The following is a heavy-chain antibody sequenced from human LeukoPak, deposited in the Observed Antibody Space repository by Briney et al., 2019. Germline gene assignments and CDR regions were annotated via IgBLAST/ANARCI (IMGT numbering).Heavy chain of an antibody. CDR1: GGSISSGGYS. V-gene: IGHV4-30-2*02. CDR3: ASHSIMVRGVIDY. Sequence: PSETLSLTCAVSGGSISSGGYSWSWIRQPPGKGLEWIGYIYHSGSTYYNPSLKSRVTISVDTSKNQFSLKLSSVTAADTAVYYCASHSIMVRGVIDYWGQGTLVTVSS. CDR2: IYHSGST. D-gene: IGHD3-10*01. J-gene: IGHJ4*02.